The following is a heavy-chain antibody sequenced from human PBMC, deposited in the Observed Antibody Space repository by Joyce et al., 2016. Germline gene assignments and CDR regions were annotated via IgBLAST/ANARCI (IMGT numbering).Heavy chain of an antibody. J-gene: IGHJ5*02. V-gene: IGHV5-10-1*03. Sequence: VQLVQSGAEVKKPGESLRISCKGSGYSFTSHWISWVRQMPGKGLEWVGRIDPRDPYTVYSPSFDGNVTISVAKTISAAYLQWSSLRASDTAIYYCARHVTDWFDPWGQGTLVTVSS. CDR2: IDPRDPYT. CDR3: ARHVTDWFDP. CDR1: GYSFTSHW. D-gene: IGHD3-10*02.